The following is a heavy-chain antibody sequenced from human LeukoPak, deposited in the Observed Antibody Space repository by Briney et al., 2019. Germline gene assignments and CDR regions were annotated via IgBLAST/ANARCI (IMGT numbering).Heavy chain of an antibody. Sequence: GGSLRLSCAASGFTFSSYSMNWVRQAPGKGLEWVSSISSSSSYIYYADSVKGRFTISRDNAKNSLYLQMNSLRVEDTAVYYCAKEGSSSSSPWYFDLWGRGTRVTVSS. CDR2: ISSSSSYI. CDR1: GFTFSSYS. J-gene: IGHJ2*01. V-gene: IGHV3-21*01. D-gene: IGHD6-6*01. CDR3: AKEGSSSSSPWYFDL.